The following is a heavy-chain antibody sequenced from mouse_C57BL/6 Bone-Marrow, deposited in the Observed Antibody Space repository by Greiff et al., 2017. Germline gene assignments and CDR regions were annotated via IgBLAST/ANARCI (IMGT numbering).Heavy chain of an antibody. CDR3: ARAPFITTVVATLRNY. D-gene: IGHD1-1*01. CDR2: IYPGSGST. J-gene: IGHJ2*01. CDR1: GYTFTSYW. Sequence: VQLQQPGAELVKPGASVKMSCKASGYTFTSYWITWVKQRPGQGLEWIGDIYPGSGSTNYNEKFKSKATLTVDTSSSTAYMQLSSLTSEDSAVYYCARAPFITTVVATLRNYWGQGTTLTVSS. V-gene: IGHV1-55*01.